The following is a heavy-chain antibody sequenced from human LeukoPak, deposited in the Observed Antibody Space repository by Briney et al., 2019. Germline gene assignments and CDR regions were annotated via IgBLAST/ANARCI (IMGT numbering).Heavy chain of an antibody. CDR3: ATDRNSGKYYDY. Sequence: PGGSLRLSCAASGLRFRNYGMHWVRQAPGKGLEWVAVIRYDGSNQYYVDSVKGRFTVSRDNAKNTLYLQMNSLRAEDTAVYYCATDRNSGKYYDYWGQGTLVTVSS. J-gene: IGHJ4*02. CDR1: GLRFRNYG. CDR2: IRYDGSNQ. V-gene: IGHV3-30*02. D-gene: IGHD1-26*01.